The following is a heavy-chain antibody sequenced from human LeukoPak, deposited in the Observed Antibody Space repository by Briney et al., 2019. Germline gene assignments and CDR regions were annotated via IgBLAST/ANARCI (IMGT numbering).Heavy chain of an antibody. D-gene: IGHD2-2*01. Sequence: KTSETLSLTCAVYGGSFSGYYWSWLRQPPGKGLEWIGDINNSGSTNYNPSLKSRVTISVDTSKNQFSLKLSSVTAADTAVYYCARSGIVVVPAAMGIDVWGQGTTVTVSS. CDR2: INNSGST. J-gene: IGHJ6*02. CDR1: GGSFSGYY. CDR3: ARSGIVVVPAAMGIDV. V-gene: IGHV4-34*01.